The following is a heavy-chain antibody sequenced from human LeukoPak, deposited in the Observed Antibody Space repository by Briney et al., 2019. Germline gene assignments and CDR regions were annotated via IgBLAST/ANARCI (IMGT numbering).Heavy chain of an antibody. CDR2: INPNSGGT. J-gene: IGHJ3*02. Sequence: ASVKVSCKASGYTFTGYSMHWVRQAPGQGLEWMGRINPNSGGTNYAQKFQGRVTMTRDTSISTAYMELSRLRSDDTAVYYCARDPTWIGAFDIWGQGTMVTVSS. V-gene: IGHV1-2*06. CDR3: ARDPTWIGAFDI. D-gene: IGHD5-12*01. CDR1: GYTFTGYS.